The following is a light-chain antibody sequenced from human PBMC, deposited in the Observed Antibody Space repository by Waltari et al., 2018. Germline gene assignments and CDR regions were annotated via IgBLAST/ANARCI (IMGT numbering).Light chain of an antibody. CDR3: QVWDSDSDHVV. Sequence: SYVLTQPPSVSVAPGETARITCGGKNIGSKSVHWYQQEPGQAPILVIYDNNDRPSGIPERFSGSNSGNTATLTISRVDAGDEADYYCQVWDSDSDHVVFGGGTKLAVL. CDR2: DNN. J-gene: IGLJ2*01. V-gene: IGLV3-21*01. CDR1: NIGSKS.